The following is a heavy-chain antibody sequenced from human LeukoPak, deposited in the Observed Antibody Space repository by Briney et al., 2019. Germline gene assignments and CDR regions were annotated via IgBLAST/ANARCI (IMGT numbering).Heavy chain of an antibody. CDR3: ARDGPPAGAGDFDY. CDR1: GFSTRTYS. CDR2: IGSTSI. D-gene: IGHD2-2*01. Sequence: GGSLRLSCAASGFSTRTYSMGWVRQAPGKGLEWVSYIGSTSIYADSVKGRFTISRDNAKNTLYLQMNSLRAEDMAVYCCARDGPPAGAGDFDYWGQGTPVTVSS. J-gene: IGHJ4*02. V-gene: IGHV3-48*01.